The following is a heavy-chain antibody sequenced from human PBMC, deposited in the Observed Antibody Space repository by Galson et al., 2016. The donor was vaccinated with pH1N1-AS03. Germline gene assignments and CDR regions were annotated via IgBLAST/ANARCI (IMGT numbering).Heavy chain of an antibody. J-gene: IGHJ6*02. D-gene: IGHD2-15*01. CDR3: ATGYCSGGSCQSRMGYYGMDV. V-gene: IGHV4-61*01. Sequence: ETLSLTCTVPGLSISSGSYWGWIRQSPGKGLEWIGYIYSSGNTDYNPSLKSRVTISLDTSKSQFSLNLRSVTAADTAMYYCATGYCSGGSCQSRMGYYGMDVWGQGIMVTVSS. CDR2: IYSSGNT. CDR1: GLSISSGSY.